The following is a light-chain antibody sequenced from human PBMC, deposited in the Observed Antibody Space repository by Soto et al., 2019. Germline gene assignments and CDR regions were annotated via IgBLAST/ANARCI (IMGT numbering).Light chain of an antibody. Sequence: EIVLTEPPGTLSLSPGERATLSCRASQSVSSSYLAWYQQKPGQAPRLLIYGASSRATGIPDRFSGSGSRKDFTLTLSRLEPEDFAVYYCQQYGRSLPFGGGTNVDIK. CDR2: GAS. V-gene: IGKV3-20*01. CDR3: QQYGRSLP. CDR1: QSVSSSY. J-gene: IGKJ4*01.